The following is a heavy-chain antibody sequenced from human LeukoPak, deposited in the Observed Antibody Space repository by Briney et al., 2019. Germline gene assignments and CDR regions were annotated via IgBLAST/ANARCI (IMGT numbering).Heavy chain of an antibody. CDR1: GGSISSGSYY. CDR2: IYTSGST. J-gene: IGHJ4*02. D-gene: IGHD3-10*01. CDR3: ARESLWFGELFFDY. V-gene: IGHV4-61*02. Sequence: SETLSLTCTVSGGSISSGSYYWSWIRQPAGKGLEWIERIYTSGSTNYNPSLKSRVTISVDTSKNQFSLKLSSVTAADTAVYYCARESLWFGELFFDYWGQGTLVTVSS.